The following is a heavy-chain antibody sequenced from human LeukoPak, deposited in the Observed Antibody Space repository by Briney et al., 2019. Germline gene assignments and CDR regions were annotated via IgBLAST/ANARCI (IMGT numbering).Heavy chain of an antibody. J-gene: IGHJ6*03. Sequence: GGSLRLSCAVSGFTVSGNYMSWVRQAPGKGLEWVSLIYSGGTTYYADSVKGRFTISRDNSKNTLYLQMNSLRAEDTAIYYRAKNGDRGAYCTGGTCYPYFYYYMDVWGKGTTVTI. CDR1: GFTVSGNY. CDR2: IYSGGTT. CDR3: AKNGDRGAYCTGGTCYPYFYYYMDV. D-gene: IGHD2-15*01. V-gene: IGHV3-53*01.